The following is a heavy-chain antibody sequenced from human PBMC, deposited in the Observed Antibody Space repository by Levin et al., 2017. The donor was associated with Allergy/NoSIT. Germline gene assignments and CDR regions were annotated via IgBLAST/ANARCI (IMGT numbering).Heavy chain of an antibody. Sequence: SQTLSLPCTVSGGSIRSYYWSWIRQPPGKGLEWIGYIYYSGSTNYNPSLKSRVTISVDTSKNQFSLKLSSVTAADTAVYYCARNYYDSSGYYSPRSYNWFDPWGQGTLVTVSS. CDR1: GGSIRSYY. V-gene: IGHV4-59*01. CDR3: ARNYYDSSGYYSPRSYNWFDP. CDR2: IYYSGST. D-gene: IGHD3-22*01. J-gene: IGHJ5*02.